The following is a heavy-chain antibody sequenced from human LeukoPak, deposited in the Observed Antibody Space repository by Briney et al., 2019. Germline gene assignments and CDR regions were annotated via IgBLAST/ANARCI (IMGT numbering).Heavy chain of an antibody. CDR3: ARGRGEGRGISMIRGVRAPSYNWFDP. D-gene: IGHD3-10*01. Sequence: SETLSLTCIISGASISSSAYYWGWIRQPPGKGLEWIGTIYYSGSTYYNPSLKSRVTISVDTSKNQFSLKLSSVTAVDTAVYYCARGRGEGRGISMIRGVRAPSYNWFDPWGHGTLVTVSS. CDR2: IYYSGST. CDR1: GASISSSAYY. J-gene: IGHJ5*02. V-gene: IGHV4-39*07.